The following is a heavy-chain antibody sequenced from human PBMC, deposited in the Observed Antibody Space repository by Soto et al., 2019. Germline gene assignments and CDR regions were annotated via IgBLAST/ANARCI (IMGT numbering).Heavy chain of an antibody. V-gene: IGHV3-74*01. CDR3: TRVVWSVSGMDV. J-gene: IGHJ6*02. CDR1: GFTFSSYW. CDR2: IDNAGSSV. D-gene: IGHD3-16*01. Sequence: EVQLVESGGGLVQPGGSLRLSCAASGFTFSSYWMHWVRQAPGKGLVWVSRIDNAGSSVRYADSVKGRFTISRDNAKNTLYLQMNILSAEDTAVSYCTRVVWSVSGMDVWGQGTTVTVSS.